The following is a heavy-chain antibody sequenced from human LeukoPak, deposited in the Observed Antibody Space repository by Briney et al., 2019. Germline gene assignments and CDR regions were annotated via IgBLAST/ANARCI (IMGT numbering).Heavy chain of an antibody. V-gene: IGHV3-23*01. CDR2: LSGSGGST. Sequence: GGSLRLSCAASGFTFRSHGMSWVRQTPGKGLEWVSGLSGSGGSTYYADSVKGRFAISRDNSKNTLFLQMHSLRVEDTATYYCAKASGSLLAYYYYMDVWGKGTTVTISS. D-gene: IGHD1-26*01. CDR3: AKASGSLLAYYYYMDV. CDR1: GFTFRSHG. J-gene: IGHJ6*03.